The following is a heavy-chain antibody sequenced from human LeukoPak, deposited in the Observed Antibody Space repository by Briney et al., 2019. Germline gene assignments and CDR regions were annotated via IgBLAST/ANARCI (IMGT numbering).Heavy chain of an antibody. J-gene: IGHJ4*02. D-gene: IGHD3-10*01. V-gene: IGHV4-34*01. CDR1: GGSFSGYY. CDR2: INHSGST. Sequence: SETLSLTCAVYGGSFSGYYWSWIRQPPGKGLEWIGEINHSGSTNYNPSLKSRVTISVDKSKNQFSLKLSSVTAADTAVYYCARDPGRFGELSYYFDYWGQGTLVTVSS. CDR3: ARDPGRFGELSYYFDY.